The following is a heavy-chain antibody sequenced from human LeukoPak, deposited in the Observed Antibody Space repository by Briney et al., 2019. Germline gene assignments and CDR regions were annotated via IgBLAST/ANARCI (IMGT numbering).Heavy chain of an antibody. CDR1: GFTFSSYS. V-gene: IGHV3-21*01. CDR2: ISSRSTYI. Sequence: GGSLRLSCAASGFTFSSYSMNWVRQTPGKGLEWVSFISSRSTYIYYADSVKGRFTISRDNAKNSLYLQMNSLGAEDTAVHYCAREPTAMILWGQGTLVTVSS. D-gene: IGHD5-18*01. J-gene: IGHJ4*02. CDR3: AREPTAMIL.